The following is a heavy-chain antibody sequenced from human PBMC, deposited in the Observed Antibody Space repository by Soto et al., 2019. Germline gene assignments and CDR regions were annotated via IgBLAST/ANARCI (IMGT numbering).Heavy chain of an antibody. CDR1: GFSFSTYG. Sequence: QVQMVESGGGVVQPGRSLRLSCAASGFSFSTYGMHWVRQAPGKGLEWMAVISNDGSNKYYANSVKGPCTISRHNAKDTWCLQMNSLRGEDTAVDHGAKVVRAESTSSKFYYDSGMDVWGQGTTVTVSS. V-gene: IGHV3-30*18. J-gene: IGHJ6*02. CDR2: ISNDGSNK. D-gene: IGHD6-6*01. CDR3: AKVVRAESTSSKFYYDSGMDV.